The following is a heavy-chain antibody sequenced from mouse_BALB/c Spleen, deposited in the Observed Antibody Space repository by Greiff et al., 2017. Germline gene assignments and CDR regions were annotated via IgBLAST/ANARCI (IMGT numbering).Heavy chain of an antibody. V-gene: IGHV14-4*02. J-gene: IGHJ4*01. Sequence: VQLQQSGAELVRSGASVKLSCTASGFNIKDYYMHWVKQRPEQGLEWIGWIDPGNGDTEYAPKFQGKATMTADTSSNTAYLQLSSLTSEDTAVYYCNEGTTATMDYWGQGTSVTVSS. CDR1: GFNIKDYY. CDR2: IDPGNGDT. CDR3: NEGTTATMDY. D-gene: IGHD1-2*01.